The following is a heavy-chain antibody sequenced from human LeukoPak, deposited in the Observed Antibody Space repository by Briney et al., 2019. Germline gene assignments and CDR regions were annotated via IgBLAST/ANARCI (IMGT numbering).Heavy chain of an antibody. CDR3: ARGGPGLDIVYLRWSYYFDY. V-gene: IGHV4-59*01. Sequence: SETLSLTCTVSGGSISSYYWSWIRQPPGKGLEWIGYIYYSGSTNYNPSLKSRVTISVDTSKNQFSLKLSSVTAADTAVYYCARGGPGLDIVYLRWSYYFDYWGQGTLVTVSS. CDR2: IYYSGST. CDR1: GGSISSYY. J-gene: IGHJ4*02. D-gene: IGHD2-2*03.